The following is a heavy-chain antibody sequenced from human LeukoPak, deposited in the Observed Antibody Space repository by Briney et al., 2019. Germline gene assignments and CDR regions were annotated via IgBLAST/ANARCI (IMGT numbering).Heavy chain of an antibody. Sequence: ASVKVSCKASGYTFTGYYMHWVRQAPGQGLEWMGWINPSSGGTNYAQKFQGRVTMTRDTSISTAYMELSRLRSDDTAVYYCARDAAVAAFDTWGQGTMVTVSS. CDR2: INPSSGGT. J-gene: IGHJ3*02. D-gene: IGHD6-19*01. CDR3: ARDAAVAAFDT. V-gene: IGHV1-2*02. CDR1: GYTFTGYY.